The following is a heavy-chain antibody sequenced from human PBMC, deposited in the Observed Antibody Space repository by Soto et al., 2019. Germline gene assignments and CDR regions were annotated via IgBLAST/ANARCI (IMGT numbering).Heavy chain of an antibody. CDR1: GYSFTSYW. V-gene: IGHV5-51*01. J-gene: IGHJ6*02. Sequence: GESLKISCKGSGYSFTSYWISWVRQMPGKGPEWMGIIYPGDSDTKYNPSFQGQVTISADKSITTTYLQWSSLKASDTAIYYCAASIFYYGMDVWGQGTTVTVSS. CDR3: AASIFYYGMDV. CDR2: IYPGDSDT.